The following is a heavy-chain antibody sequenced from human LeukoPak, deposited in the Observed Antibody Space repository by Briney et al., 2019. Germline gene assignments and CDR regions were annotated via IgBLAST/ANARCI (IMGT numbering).Heavy chain of an antibody. Sequence: GGSLRLSCAASGFTFSSYWMHWVRHAPGKGLVWVSRINSDGSSTSYADSVRGRFTISRDNAKNTLYLQMNSLRAEDTAVYYCARELSGYSSDYWGQGTLVTVSS. CDR3: ARELSGYSSDY. CDR1: GFTFSSYW. V-gene: IGHV3-74*01. CDR2: INSDGSST. D-gene: IGHD6-13*01. J-gene: IGHJ4*02.